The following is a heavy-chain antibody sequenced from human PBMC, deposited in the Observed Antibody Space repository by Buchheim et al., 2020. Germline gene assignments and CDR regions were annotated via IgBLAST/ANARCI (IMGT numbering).Heavy chain of an antibody. CDR2: MSGRGDTT. V-gene: IGHV3-23*01. Sequence: EVQVLESGGGLVQPGGSLRLSCAASGFTFSSYAMSWVSQAPGKGLEWVSGMSGRGDTTYYAGSVKGRFTICSDNSTNKLYGQMNSLRAEDTAVYYCAKGYCGTTSCSLDYWGQGT. CDR1: GFTFSSYA. CDR3: AKGYCGTTSCSLDY. J-gene: IGHJ4*02. D-gene: IGHD2-2*01.